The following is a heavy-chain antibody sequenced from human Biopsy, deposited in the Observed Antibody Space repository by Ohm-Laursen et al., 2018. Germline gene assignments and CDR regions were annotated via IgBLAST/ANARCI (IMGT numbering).Heavy chain of an antibody. CDR3: AKDWTSQYYYDTMDDY. D-gene: IGHD3-22*01. V-gene: IGHV3-23*01. J-gene: IGHJ4*02. Sequence: SLRLSCAASGFNFYTYAMSWVRQAPGRGLECVSIISPSSAYTYYGDSVKGRFTISRDNSRNILYLQMNSLRAEDTAIYYCAKDWTSQYYYDTMDDYWGQGTLVTVSS. CDR2: ISPSSAYT. CDR1: GFNFYTYA.